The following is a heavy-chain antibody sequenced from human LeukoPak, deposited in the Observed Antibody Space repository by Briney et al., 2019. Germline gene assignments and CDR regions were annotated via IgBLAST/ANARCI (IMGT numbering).Heavy chain of an antibody. D-gene: IGHD2-2*01. CDR2: ISYDGSNK. V-gene: IGHV3-30*18. CDR3: AKGGKTIMCPTSCYDY. Sequence: PGGSLRLSCAASGFTFSSYGMHWVRQAPGKGLEWVAVISYDGSNKYYADSVKGRFTISRDNSKNTLYLQMNSLRAEDTAVYYCAKGGKTIMCPTSCYDYWGQGTLVTVSS. J-gene: IGHJ4*02. CDR1: GFTFSSYG.